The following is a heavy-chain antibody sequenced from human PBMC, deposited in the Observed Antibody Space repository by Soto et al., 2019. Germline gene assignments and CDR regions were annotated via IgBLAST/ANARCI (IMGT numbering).Heavy chain of an antibody. Sequence: LSLTCTVSGGPIISYYWSWIRQPPGKGLEWIGYNYYSGSTNYNPSLKSRVTISVDTSKNQFSLKLSSVTAADTAVYYCARARYYGDYPYYFDYWGQGTLVTVSS. CDR3: ARARYYGDYPYYFDY. CDR1: GGPIISYY. V-gene: IGHV4-59*01. CDR2: NYYSGST. D-gene: IGHD4-17*01. J-gene: IGHJ4*02.